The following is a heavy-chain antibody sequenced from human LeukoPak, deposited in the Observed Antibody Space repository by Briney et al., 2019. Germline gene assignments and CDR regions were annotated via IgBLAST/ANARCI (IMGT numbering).Heavy chain of an antibody. CDR3: AREGYDSSGYDY. Sequence: GGSLRLSCAASGFTVSSNYMSWVRQAPGKGLEWVSVIYSGGSTYYADSVKGRFTISRDNSKNTLYLQMNSLRAEDTAVYYCAREGYDSSGYDYWGQGTLVTVSS. J-gene: IGHJ4*02. CDR1: GFTVSSNY. V-gene: IGHV3-66*01. CDR2: IYSGGST. D-gene: IGHD3-22*01.